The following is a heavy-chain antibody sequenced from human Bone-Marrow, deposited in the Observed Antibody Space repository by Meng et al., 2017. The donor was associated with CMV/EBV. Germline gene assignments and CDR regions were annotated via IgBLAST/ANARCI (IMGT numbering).Heavy chain of an antibody. CDR2: INPNSGGT. D-gene: IGHD6-13*01. CDR3: ATVTAAGTWWFDP. Sequence: ASVKVSCKASGYTFTGYYMHWVRQAPGQGLEWMGWINPNSGGTNYAQKFQGRVTMTRDTSISTIYMELTRLRSDDTAVYYCATVTAAGTWWFDPWGQGTLVTVSS. J-gene: IGHJ5*02. CDR1: GYTFTGYY. V-gene: IGHV1-2*02.